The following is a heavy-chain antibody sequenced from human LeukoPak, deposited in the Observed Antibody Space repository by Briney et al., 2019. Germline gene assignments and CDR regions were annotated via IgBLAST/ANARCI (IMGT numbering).Heavy chain of an antibody. CDR1: GFTFSSYW. V-gene: IGHV3-7*01. J-gene: IGHJ4*02. Sequence: PGGSLRPSCAASGFTFSSYWMSWVRQAPGKGLEWVANIKQDGSEKYYVDSVKGRFTISRDNAKNSLSLQMNSLRAEDTAMYYCARVGPDNSGSIDYWGQGTQVPVSS. CDR2: IKQDGSEK. CDR3: ARVGPDNSGSIDY. D-gene: IGHD6-19*01.